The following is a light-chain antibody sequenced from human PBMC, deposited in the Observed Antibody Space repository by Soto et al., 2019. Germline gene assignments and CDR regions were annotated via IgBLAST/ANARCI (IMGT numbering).Light chain of an antibody. Sequence: QSLLTQPSSVSGSPGQAITISRTGNSSDVGGYTYVSWYQQHPGKAPKFIIYDVSNRTSGVSNRFSGSKSGNTASLTISGLQAEDEADYYCSSYTTSNTRQIVVGTGTKVTVL. CDR3: SSYTTSNTRQIV. V-gene: IGLV2-14*01. CDR2: DVS. J-gene: IGLJ1*01. CDR1: SSDVGGYTY.